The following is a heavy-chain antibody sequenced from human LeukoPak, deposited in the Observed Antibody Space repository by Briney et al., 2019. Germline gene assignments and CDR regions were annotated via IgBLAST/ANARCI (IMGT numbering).Heavy chain of an antibody. J-gene: IGHJ4*02. CDR3: ARDLQAYYYGSGSFHL. D-gene: IGHD3-10*01. Sequence: GGSLRLSCAASGFTFSSYWMTWVRQAPGKGLGWVANIKHDGSEKYYVDSVKGRFTISRDNAKNTLYLQMNSLRAEDTAVYYCARDLQAYYYGSGSFHLWGQGTLVTVSS. CDR2: IKHDGSEK. V-gene: IGHV3-7*01. CDR1: GFTFSSYW.